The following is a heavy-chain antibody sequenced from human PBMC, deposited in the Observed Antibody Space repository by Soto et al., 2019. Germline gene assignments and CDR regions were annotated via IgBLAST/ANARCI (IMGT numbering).Heavy chain of an antibody. CDR2: ISYDGSNE. J-gene: IGHJ4*02. V-gene: IGHV3-30-3*01. CDR3: ARDTCLDY. D-gene: IGHD3-16*01. Sequence: HPWGSLRLSCASSEFTFCTYAMHWVRQAPGKGLEWGAVISYDGSNEYYVDSVKGRFTISRDNSKNTLYLQMNSLREEDTAVYYCARDTCLDYWGKGTLVTVSS. CDR1: EFTFCTYA.